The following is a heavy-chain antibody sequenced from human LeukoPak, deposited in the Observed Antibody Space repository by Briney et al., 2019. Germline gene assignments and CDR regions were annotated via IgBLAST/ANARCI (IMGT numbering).Heavy chain of an antibody. V-gene: IGHV3-20*04. D-gene: IGHD5-18*01. CDR3: ARIYSYGYRHYVDF. J-gene: IGHJ4*02. CDR1: GFTLDNNG. Sequence: GGSLRLSCVASGFTLDNNGMSWVRQVPGKGLEWVSGINWNGASTAYADSVKGRFSISRDNARNSLYLQMNSLRAEDTALYYCARIYSYGYRHYVDFWGQGTLVTVSS. CDR2: INWNGAST.